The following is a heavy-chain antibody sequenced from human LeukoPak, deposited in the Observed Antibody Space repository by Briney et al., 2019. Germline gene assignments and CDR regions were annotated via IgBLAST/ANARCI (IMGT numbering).Heavy chain of an antibody. Sequence: PGGSLRLSCAASESIVSGNYMTWARQAPGKGLEWLSVIYTGGGTYYADSVKGRFTISRDTSKTTVYLQMNSLRGDDTAIYYCAHYDFWSGHALDIWGQGTMVTVSS. CDR3: AHYDFWSGHALDI. J-gene: IGHJ3*02. D-gene: IGHD3-3*01. V-gene: IGHV3-66*01. CDR2: IYTGGGT. CDR1: ESIVSGNY.